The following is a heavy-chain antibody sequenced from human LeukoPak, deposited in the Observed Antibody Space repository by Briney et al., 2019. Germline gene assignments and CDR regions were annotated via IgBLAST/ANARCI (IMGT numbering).Heavy chain of an antibody. CDR3: VRDLILVWTPGDDFDY. J-gene: IGHJ4*02. Sequence: GGSLRLSWAASGFTFSSYWMHWVRQAPGKGLDWVSRINEDGSIITYADSVKGRFTISRDNAKNTLYLQMNSLRAEDTAVYYCVRDLILVWTPGDDFDYWGQGTLVTVSS. CDR2: INEDGSII. CDR1: GFTFSSYW. D-gene: IGHD2-8*01. V-gene: IGHV3-74*01.